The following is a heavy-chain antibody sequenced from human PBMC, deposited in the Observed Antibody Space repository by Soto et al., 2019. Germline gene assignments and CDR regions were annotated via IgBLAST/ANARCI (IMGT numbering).Heavy chain of an antibody. CDR1: GYTFTSYY. Sequence: ASVKVSCKASGYTFTSYYMHWVRQAPGQGLEWMGIINPSGGSTSYAQKFQGRVTMARDTSTSTVYMELSSLRSEDTAVYYCARDRYDSSGYYYGGYYYYGMAVWGQGTTVTVSS. V-gene: IGHV1-46*01. D-gene: IGHD3-22*01. CDR3: ARDRYDSSGYYYGGYYYYGMAV. J-gene: IGHJ6*02. CDR2: INPSGGST.